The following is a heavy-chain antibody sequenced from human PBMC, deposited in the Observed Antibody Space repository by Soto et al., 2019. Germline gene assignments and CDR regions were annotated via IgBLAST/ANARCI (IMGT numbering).Heavy chain of an antibody. D-gene: IGHD5-18*01. Sequence: EVQLVESGGGLVQPGGSLRLSCAASGFTFSSYSMNWVRQAPGKGLEWVSYISSSSSTIYYADSERGRFTISRDNAKNSLYLQMNSLRDEDTAVYYCARDLWIQLNYYYGMDVWGQGTTVTVSS. J-gene: IGHJ6*02. CDR1: GFTFSSYS. CDR3: ARDLWIQLNYYYGMDV. V-gene: IGHV3-48*02. CDR2: ISSSSSTI.